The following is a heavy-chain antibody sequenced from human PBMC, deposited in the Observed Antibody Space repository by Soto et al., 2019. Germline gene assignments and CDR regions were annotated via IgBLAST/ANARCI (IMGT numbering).Heavy chain of an antibody. CDR2: INPNSGGT. CDR1: GYTFTDYY. Sequence: QVQLVQSGAEVKKPGASVKVSCKASGYTFTDYYIHWVRQAPGQGLEWMGWINPNSGGTNYAQKFQDRVTMTRDTAINTTYMELTRLRSDDTAVYYCARPYDYVWGSTWFDPWGQGTLVTVSS. CDR3: ARPYDYVWGSTWFDP. J-gene: IGHJ5*02. V-gene: IGHV1-2*02. D-gene: IGHD3-16*01.